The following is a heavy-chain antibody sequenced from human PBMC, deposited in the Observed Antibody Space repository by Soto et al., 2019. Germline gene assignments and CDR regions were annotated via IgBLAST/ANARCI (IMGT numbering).Heavy chain of an antibody. J-gene: IGHJ2*01. CDR3: ARGPAWYFDL. CDR2: IYYSGST. D-gene: IGHD2-2*01. CDR1: GGSISSYY. V-gene: IGHV4-59*01. Sequence: QVQLQESGPGLVKPSETLSLTCSVSGGSISSYYWSRIRQPPGKGLEWIGYIYYSGSTNYNPSLKSRVTISVDTSKNQFSLKLSSVTSADTAVYYCARGPAWYFDLWGRGTLVTVSS.